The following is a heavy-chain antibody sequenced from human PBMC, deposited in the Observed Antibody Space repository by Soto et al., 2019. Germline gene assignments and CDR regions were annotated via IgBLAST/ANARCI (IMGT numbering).Heavy chain of an antibody. V-gene: IGHV3-23*01. CDR3: ARESLAVGKRCFDL. D-gene: IGHD6-19*01. CDR2: ISGTDGST. CDR1: GFTFSSYA. J-gene: IGHJ2*01. Sequence: EVQLLESGGDLVQPGGSLRLSCAASGFTFSSYAMSWVRQAPGKGLEWVSTISGTDGSTYYADSVKGRCTISRDNSKTTLYLQMNSLSAEDTAVYYCARESLAVGKRCFDLWGRGTLVTVSS.